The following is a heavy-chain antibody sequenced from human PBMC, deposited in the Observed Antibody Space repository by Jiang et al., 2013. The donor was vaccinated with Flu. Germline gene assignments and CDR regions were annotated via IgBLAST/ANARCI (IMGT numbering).Heavy chain of an antibody. D-gene: IGHD4-11*01. CDR2: INPFDGST. CDR3: ARDSGQAVNNIRRLEHFQY. CDR1: GYSFIHYY. J-gene: IGHJ1*01. V-gene: IGHV1-46*04. Sequence: VQLVESGAEVKKPGASVKVSCKASGYSFIHYYIHWVRQAPGQGLQWMGVINPFDGSTVYAQKLQDRLSVTSDTSASTVYMELNSLRPDDTAVYYCARDSGQAVNNIRRLEHFQYWGQGALVNVSS.